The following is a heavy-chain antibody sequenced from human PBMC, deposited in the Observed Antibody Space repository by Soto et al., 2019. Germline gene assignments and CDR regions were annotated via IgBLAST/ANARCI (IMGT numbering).Heavy chain of an antibody. V-gene: IGHV1-3*01. J-gene: IGHJ4*02. Sequence: ASVKVSCKASGYTFTSYAMHWVRQAPGQRLEWMGWINAGNGNTKYSQKYQGRVTITRDTSASTAYMELSSLRSEDTAVYYCARDLGYALPDYWGQGTLVTVSS. CDR1: GYTFTSYA. CDR3: ARDLGYALPDY. D-gene: IGHD2-15*01. CDR2: INAGNGNT.